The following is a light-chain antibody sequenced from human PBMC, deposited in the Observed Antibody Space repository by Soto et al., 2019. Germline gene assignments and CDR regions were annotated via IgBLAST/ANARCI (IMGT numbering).Light chain of an antibody. CDR2: GNS. CDR1: NSNIGAAFG. CDR3: QSYDSSLNVVV. J-gene: IGLJ2*01. Sequence: QSVLTQPPSVSGAPGQRVTISCTGSNSNIGAAFGVHWYQQLPGTAPKLLIYGNSNRPSGVPDRFSASKSGTSASLVITGLQAEDEADYYCQSYDSSLNVVVFGGGTKLTVL. V-gene: IGLV1-40*01.